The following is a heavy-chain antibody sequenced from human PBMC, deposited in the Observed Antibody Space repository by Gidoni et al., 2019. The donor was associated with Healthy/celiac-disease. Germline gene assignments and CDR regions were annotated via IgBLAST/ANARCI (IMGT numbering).Heavy chain of an antibody. Sequence: EVQLVESGGGLVQPGGSLRPPCAASWFTVSSNYMSWVRQAPGKGLEWVSVIYSGGSTYYADSVKGRFTISSDNSKNTLYLQMNSLRAEDTAVYYCARDRRYYYDSSGYYDYWGQGTLVTVSS. D-gene: IGHD3-22*01. CDR3: ARDRRYYYDSSGYYDY. CDR1: WFTVSSNY. J-gene: IGHJ4*02. CDR2: IYSGGST. V-gene: IGHV3-53*01.